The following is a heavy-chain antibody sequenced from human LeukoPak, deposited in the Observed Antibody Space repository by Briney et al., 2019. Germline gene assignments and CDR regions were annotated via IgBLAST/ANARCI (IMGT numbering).Heavy chain of an antibody. CDR2: IYPGDSDT. Sequence: GASLKISCKASGYSFSKYWIGWVRQMPGKSLEWMGIIYPGDSDTRYSPSSEDQVTISVDKSNSVAYLQWSSLKASDTAMYYCARLFRNWSDGGVDQWGLGTRVTVSS. J-gene: IGHJ4*02. V-gene: IGHV5-51*01. CDR1: GYSFSKYW. D-gene: IGHD1-1*01. CDR3: ARLFRNWSDGGVDQ.